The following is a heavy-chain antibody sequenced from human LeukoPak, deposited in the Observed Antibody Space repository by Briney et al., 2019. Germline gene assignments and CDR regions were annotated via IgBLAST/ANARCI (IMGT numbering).Heavy chain of an antibody. CDR3: AKEVEQWLSTYFDY. Sequence: PGGSLRLSCAASGFTFSSYAMSWVRQAPGKGLEWVSAINGSGGSTYYADSVKGRFTISRDNSKNTLYLQMNSLRAGDTAVYYCAKEVEQWLSTYFDYWGQGTLVTVSS. CDR2: INGSGGST. D-gene: IGHD6-19*01. CDR1: GFTFSSYA. V-gene: IGHV3-23*01. J-gene: IGHJ4*02.